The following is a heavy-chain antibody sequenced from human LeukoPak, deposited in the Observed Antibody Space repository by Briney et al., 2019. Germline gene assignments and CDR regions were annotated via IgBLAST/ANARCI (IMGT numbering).Heavy chain of an antibody. CDR3: ARRTVTTGSWFDP. J-gene: IGHJ5*02. Sequence: SETLSLTCAVYGGPFSGYYWSWIRQPPGKGLEWIGEINHSGSTNYNPSLKSRVTISVDTSKNQFSLKLSSVTAADTAVYYCARRTVTTGSWFDPWGQGTLVTVSS. CDR1: GGPFSGYY. CDR2: INHSGST. D-gene: IGHD4-17*01. V-gene: IGHV4-34*01.